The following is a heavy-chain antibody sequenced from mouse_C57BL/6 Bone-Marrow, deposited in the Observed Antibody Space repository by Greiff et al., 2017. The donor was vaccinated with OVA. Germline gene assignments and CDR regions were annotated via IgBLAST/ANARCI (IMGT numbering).Heavy chain of an antibody. Sequence: VKLVESGPELVKPGASVKISCKASGYAFSSSWMNWVKQRPGKGLEWIGRIYPGDGDTNYNGKFKGKATLTADKSSSTAYMQLSSLTSEDSAVYFCARGDYDYDGYYFDYWGQGTTLTVSS. CDR3: ARGDYDYDGYYFDY. D-gene: IGHD2-4*01. J-gene: IGHJ2*01. V-gene: IGHV1-82*01. CDR1: GYAFSSSW. CDR2: IYPGDGDT.